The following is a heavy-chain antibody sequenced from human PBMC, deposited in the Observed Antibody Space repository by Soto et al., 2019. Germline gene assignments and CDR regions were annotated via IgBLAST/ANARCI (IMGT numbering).Heavy chain of an antibody. CDR3: AKGNSWSPALVLDI. V-gene: IGHV3-23*01. Sequence: SLRLSCAAAGLTFRSYAMNWVRQAPGKGLEWVSAISGSAGSTYYADSVKGRFTISRDTSKNTLYLQMNSLRAEDTAVYYCAKGNSWSPALVLDIWGQGTMVTVSS. CDR1: GLTFRSYA. CDR2: ISGSAGST. J-gene: IGHJ3*02. D-gene: IGHD1-7*01.